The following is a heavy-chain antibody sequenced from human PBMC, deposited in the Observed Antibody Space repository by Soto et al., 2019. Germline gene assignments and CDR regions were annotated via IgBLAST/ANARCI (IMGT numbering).Heavy chain of an antibody. CDR2: ITSDTKTI. CDR1: GFTFSVYS. Sequence: EVQLVESGGDLVQREGSLRLSCVASGFTFSVYSMNWVRQAPGKGLEWFSYITSDTKTIKYADSVKGRFTIARDNAKNSVYRQMNSLREEATAVSYCAGSVEGHIDYWGQGTVVTVSS. D-gene: IGHD6-19*01. J-gene: IGHJ4*02. CDR3: AGSVEGHIDY. V-gene: IGHV3-48*02.